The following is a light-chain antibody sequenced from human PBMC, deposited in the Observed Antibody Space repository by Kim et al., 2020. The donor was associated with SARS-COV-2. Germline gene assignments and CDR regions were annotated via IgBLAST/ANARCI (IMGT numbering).Light chain of an antibody. CDR3: QQYGTSPPIT. Sequence: PGERATLSCRASQSLSSGFLAWYQQKPGQAPRLLIYEASKRATGIPDRFSGSGSGTDFTLTISSVEPEDFAVYYCQQYGTSPPITFGQGTRLEIK. V-gene: IGKV3-20*01. CDR1: QSLSSGF. CDR2: EAS. J-gene: IGKJ5*01.